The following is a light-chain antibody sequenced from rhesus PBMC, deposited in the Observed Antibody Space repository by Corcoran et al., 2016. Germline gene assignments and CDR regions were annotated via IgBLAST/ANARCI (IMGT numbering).Light chain of an antibody. CDR2: YAS. CDR3: KQYQNSPPT. Sequence: DIQMTQSPSSLSASVGDRVTIICRASQGINNHLSWYQEKPGKAPRPLIYYASKLETGVPSRFSGSRSWTDYILNITSLQPEDIATYYCKQYQNSPPTFGQGTKVEIK. J-gene: IGKJ1*01. CDR1: QGINNH. V-gene: IGKV1-66*01.